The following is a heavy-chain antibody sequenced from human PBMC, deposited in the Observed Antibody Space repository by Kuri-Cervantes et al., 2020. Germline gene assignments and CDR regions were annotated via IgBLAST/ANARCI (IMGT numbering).Heavy chain of an antibody. CDR2: IDWDDDK. CDR3: AVEFMSSSRGGV. CDR1: GFSLSTSEMY. J-gene: IGHJ6*04. Sequence: SGPTLVKPTQTLTLTCTFSGFSLSTSEMYVSRQPPGRALEWLARIDWDDDKFYSTSLKTRLTISKDTSKNQVVLTMTNMDPVDTATYYCAVEFMSSSRGGVWGKGTTVTVSS. V-gene: IGHV2-70*17. D-gene: IGHD3-16*01.